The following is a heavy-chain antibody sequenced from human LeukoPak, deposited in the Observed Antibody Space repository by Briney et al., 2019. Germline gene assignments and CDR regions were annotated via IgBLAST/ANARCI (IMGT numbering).Heavy chain of an antibody. CDR3: ARLWFGELPSSY. CDR1: GGSFSGYY. J-gene: IGHJ4*02. CDR2: INHSGST. Sequence: SETLSLTCAVYGGSFSGYYWSWIRQPPGKGLEWIGEINHSGSTNYNPSLKSRVTISVDTSKNQFSLKLSSVTAADTAVYYCARLWFGELPSSYWGQGTLVTVSS. D-gene: IGHD3-10*01. V-gene: IGHV4-34*01.